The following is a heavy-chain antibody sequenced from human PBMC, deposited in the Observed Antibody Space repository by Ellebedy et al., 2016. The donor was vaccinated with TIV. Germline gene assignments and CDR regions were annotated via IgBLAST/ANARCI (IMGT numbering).Heavy chain of an antibody. Sequence: PGGSLRLSCAASGFTFSSYKMNWVRQAPGKGLEWISHIRSSGSTIHYGDSVKGRFTISRDNAKNSLYLQMNSLRAEDTAVYYCARVRNIPAAPFDYWGQGTLVTVSS. CDR3: ARVRNIPAAPFDY. CDR2: IRSSGSTI. CDR1: GFTFSSYK. V-gene: IGHV3-48*03. D-gene: IGHD2-2*01. J-gene: IGHJ4*02.